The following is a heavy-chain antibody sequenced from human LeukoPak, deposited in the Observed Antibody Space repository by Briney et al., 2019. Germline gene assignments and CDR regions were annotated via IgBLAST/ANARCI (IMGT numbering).Heavy chain of an antibody. J-gene: IGHJ4*02. Sequence: GGSLRLSCAASGFTFSSYSMNWVRQAPGKGLEWVSSISSSSSYIYYADSVKGRFTISRDNAKNSLYLQMNSLRAEDTAVYYCARGGAGYYDSSGYYSDFDYWGQGTLVTVSS. V-gene: IGHV3-21*04. CDR1: GFTFSSYS. CDR3: ARGGAGYYDSSGYYSDFDY. CDR2: ISSSSSYI. D-gene: IGHD3-22*01.